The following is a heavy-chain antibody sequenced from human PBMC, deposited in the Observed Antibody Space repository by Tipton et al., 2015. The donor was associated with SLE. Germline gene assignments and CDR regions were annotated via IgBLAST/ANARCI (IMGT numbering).Heavy chain of an antibody. V-gene: IGHV4-34*08. CDR2: INHSGST. J-gene: IGHJ4*02. D-gene: IGHD6-13*01. CDR3: AKSPIAAAARYFDY. CDR1: GFTVSSNY. Sequence: LRLSCAASGFTVSSNYMSWVRQPPGKGLEWIGEINHSGSTNYNPSLKSRVTISVDTSKNQFSLKLSSVTAADTAVYYCAKSPIAAAARYFDYWGQGTLVTVSS.